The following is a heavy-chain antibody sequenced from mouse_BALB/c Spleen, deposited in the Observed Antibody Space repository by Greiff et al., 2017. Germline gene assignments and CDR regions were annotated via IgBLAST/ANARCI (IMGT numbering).Heavy chain of an antibody. V-gene: IGHV14-1*02. D-gene: IGHD2-2*01. CDR1: GFNINDYY. CDR2: IDPENGNT. J-gene: IGHJ1*01. Sequence: EQLKQSGAELVRPGALVKLSCKASGFNINDYYMHWVKQRPEQGLEWIGWIDPENGNTIYDPKFQGKASITADTSSNTAYLQLSSLTSEDTAVYYCARSAGSFDVWGAGTTVTVSS. CDR3: ARSAGSFDV.